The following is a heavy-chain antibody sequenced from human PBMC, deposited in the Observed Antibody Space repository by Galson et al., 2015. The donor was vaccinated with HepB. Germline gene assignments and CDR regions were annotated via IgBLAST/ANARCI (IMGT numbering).Heavy chain of an antibody. CDR2: IDSDGTST. Sequence: SLRLSCAASGFTFSSYWMHWVRQAPGKGLVWVSRIDSDGTSTNYADSVKGRFTISRDNAKNTLYLQMNSLRAEDTAVYYCVSSWYTFDYWGQGTLVTVSS. V-gene: IGHV3-74*01. CDR1: GFTFSSYW. D-gene: IGHD6-13*01. CDR3: VSSWYTFDY. J-gene: IGHJ4*02.